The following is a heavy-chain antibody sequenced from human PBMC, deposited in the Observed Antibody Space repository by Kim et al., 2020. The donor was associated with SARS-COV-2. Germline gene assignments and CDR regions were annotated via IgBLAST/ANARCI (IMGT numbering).Heavy chain of an antibody. D-gene: IGHD2-8*02. V-gene: IGHV3-23*01. Sequence: GGSLRLSCAASGFTFSSYAMNWVRQAPGKGLEWVSVIGGSGYHTYSADSVQGRFTISRDNSKNTLFHQMKSLRAEDKAIYYCAKDTVSRSFDYWGQGTLLTVSS. CDR3: AKDTVSRSFDY. J-gene: IGHJ4*02. CDR1: GFTFSSYA. CDR2: IGGSGYHT.